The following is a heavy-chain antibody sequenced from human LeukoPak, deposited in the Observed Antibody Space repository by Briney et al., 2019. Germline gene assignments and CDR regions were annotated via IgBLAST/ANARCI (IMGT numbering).Heavy chain of an antibody. D-gene: IGHD3-22*01. J-gene: IGHJ4*02. V-gene: IGHV4-61*01. Sequence: PSETLSLTCTVSGGSISSSSYYWSWIRQPPGKGLEWIGYIYYSGSTNYNPSLKSRVTISVDTSKNQFSLKLSSVTAADTAVYYCARVAVGYYVDYWGQGTLVSVSS. CDR2: IYYSGST. CDR1: GGSISSSSYY. CDR3: ARVAVGYYVDY.